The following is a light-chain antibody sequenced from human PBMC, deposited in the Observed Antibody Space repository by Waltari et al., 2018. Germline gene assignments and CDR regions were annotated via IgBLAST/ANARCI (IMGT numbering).Light chain of an antibody. CDR1: SSNIGAGYA. V-gene: IGLV1-40*01. CDR2: GNP. CDR3: QCYDSSLSGSV. Sequence: QSVLTQPPSVSGAPGQRVTISCTGSSSNIGAGYAVHWYQQLPGTAPQLLIYGNPNRPSGVPDRFSGSKSGTSASLAITGLQAEDEADYYCQCYDSSLSGSVFGGGTKLTVL. J-gene: IGLJ3*02.